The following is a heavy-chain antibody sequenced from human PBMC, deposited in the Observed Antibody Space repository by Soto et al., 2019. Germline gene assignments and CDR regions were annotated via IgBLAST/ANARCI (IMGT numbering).Heavy chain of an antibody. D-gene: IGHD3-10*01. V-gene: IGHV4-61*01. CDR3: ARDGRQGRGVYGHY. J-gene: IGHJ4*02. Sequence: PSETLSLTCTVSGDSVNSENSYWNWIRQAPGKGPEWIGYIYYNGGTNYNPSLKSRATILLDTSTNQFSLTLTSVTAADTAVYYCARDGRQGRGVYGHYWCRGMLVTVSS. CDR1: GDSVNSENSY. CDR2: IYYNGGT.